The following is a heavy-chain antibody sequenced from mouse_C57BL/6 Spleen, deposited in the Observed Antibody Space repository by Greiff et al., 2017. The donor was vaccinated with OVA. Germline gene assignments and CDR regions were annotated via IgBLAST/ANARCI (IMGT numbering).Heavy chain of an antibody. D-gene: IGHD3-3*01. Sequence: QVQLQQPGAELVKPGASVKLSCKASGYTFTSYWMQWVKQRPGQGLEWIGEIDPSDSYTNYNQKFKGKATLTVDTSSSTAYMQLSSLTSEDSAVYYCARKSGTDDYWGQGTTLTVSS. J-gene: IGHJ2*01. CDR1: GYTFTSYW. CDR3: ARKSGTDDY. CDR2: IDPSDSYT. V-gene: IGHV1-50*01.